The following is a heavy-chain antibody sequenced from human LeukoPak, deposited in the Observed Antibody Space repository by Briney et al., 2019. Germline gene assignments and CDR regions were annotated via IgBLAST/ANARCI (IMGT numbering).Heavy chain of an antibody. CDR3: ARGPDFYGDYLFDY. D-gene: IGHD4-17*01. CDR1: GFTFSSYW. J-gene: IGHJ4*02. Sequence: QPGGSLRLSCAASGFTFSSYWMHWVRQAPGKGLVWVSRINSDGSSTSYADSVKGRFTISRDNAKNTLYLQMNSLRAEDTAVYYCARGPDFYGDYLFDYWGQGTLVTVSS. CDR2: INSDGSST. V-gene: IGHV3-74*01.